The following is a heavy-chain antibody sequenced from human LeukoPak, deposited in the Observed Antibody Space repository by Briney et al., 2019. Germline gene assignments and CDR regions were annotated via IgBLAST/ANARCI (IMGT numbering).Heavy chain of an antibody. D-gene: IGHD2-15*01. CDR1: GYTFTSYD. Sequence: ASVKVSCKASGYTFTSYDINWVRQATGQGLEWMGWMNPNSGNTGYAQKFQGRVTITRNTSISTAYMELSSLRSEDTAVYYCATGWVGYCSGGSCSTSGFDYWGQGTLVTVSS. CDR2: MNPNSGNT. J-gene: IGHJ4*02. V-gene: IGHV1-8*03. CDR3: ATGWVGYCSGGSCSTSGFDY.